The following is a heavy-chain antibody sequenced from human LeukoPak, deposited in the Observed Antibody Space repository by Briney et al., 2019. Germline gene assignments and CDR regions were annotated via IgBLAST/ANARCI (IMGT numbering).Heavy chain of an antibody. CDR1: GFTFSTYA. J-gene: IGHJ4*02. CDR2: ISYDGSKR. V-gene: IGHV3-30-3*01. Sequence: GGSLRLSCAASGFTFSTYAVHWVRQAPGKGLEWVAVISYDGSKRYYADSVKGRFTISRDNSKNAFLQMNSLRAEDTAVYYCARDYDTSGSYFDFFDYWGQGTLVIVSS. CDR3: ARDYDTSGSYFDFFDY. D-gene: IGHD3-22*01.